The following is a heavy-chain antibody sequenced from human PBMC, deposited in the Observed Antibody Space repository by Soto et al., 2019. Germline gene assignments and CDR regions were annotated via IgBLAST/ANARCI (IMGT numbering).Heavy chain of an antibody. J-gene: IGHJ5*02. CDR2: ISAYNGNT. D-gene: IGHD3-3*01. V-gene: IGHV1-18*01. Sequence: VKVSCKASGYTFTSYGISWVRQAPGQGLEWMGWISAYNGNTNYAQKLQGRVTMTTDTSTSTAYMELRSLRSDDTAVYYCARDYRDDFGSGYKFWFDPWGQGTLVTVSS. CDR1: GYTFTSYG. CDR3: ARDYRDDFGSGYKFWFDP.